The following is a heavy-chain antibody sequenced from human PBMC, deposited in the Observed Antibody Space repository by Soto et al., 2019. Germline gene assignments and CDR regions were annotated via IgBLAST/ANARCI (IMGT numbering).Heavy chain of an antibody. J-gene: IGHJ4*02. D-gene: IGHD6-19*01. CDR3: ARSVGVAGSSGYYFDY. V-gene: IGHV1-46*01. CDR1: GYTFTNYY. Sequence: QVQLVQSGAEVKKPGASVKVSCKASGYTFTNYYMHWVRQAPGQGLEWMGIINPSGASTTYAKMLQGRVNMTSDTSTSTVYMELSSLRSEDTAVYYCARSVGVAGSSGYYFDYWGQGTLVTVSS. CDR2: INPSGAST.